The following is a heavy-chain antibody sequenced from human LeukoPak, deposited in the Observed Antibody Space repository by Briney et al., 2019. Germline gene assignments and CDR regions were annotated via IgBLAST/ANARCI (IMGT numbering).Heavy chain of an antibody. D-gene: IGHD3-10*01. Sequence: GRSLRLSCAASRFTFSNYAMHWVRQAPGKGLEWVAVISYDGFDKYYADSVKGRFTISRDNSKNTLYLQMNSLRAEDTAVYYCARDRRDYYGSGMGYWGQGTLVTVSS. V-gene: IGHV3-30*04. CDR2: ISYDGFDK. J-gene: IGHJ4*02. CDR1: RFTFSNYA. CDR3: ARDRRDYYGSGMGY.